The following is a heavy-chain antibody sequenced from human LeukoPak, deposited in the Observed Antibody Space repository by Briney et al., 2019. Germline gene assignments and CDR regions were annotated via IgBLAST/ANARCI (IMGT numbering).Heavy chain of an antibody. V-gene: IGHV4-39*01. CDR1: GDSINNNNYY. D-gene: IGHD1-26*01. Sequence: PSETLSLTCTVSGDSINNNNYYWGWIRQPPGKGLEWIGNIYYNGRTYYSPSLKSRGTISVDTSNNQFSLKLSSVTAADTAVYYCARQEWGGPTYYYYYYMDVWGKGTTVTVSS. CDR2: IYYNGRT. J-gene: IGHJ6*03. CDR3: ARQEWGGPTYYYYYYMDV.